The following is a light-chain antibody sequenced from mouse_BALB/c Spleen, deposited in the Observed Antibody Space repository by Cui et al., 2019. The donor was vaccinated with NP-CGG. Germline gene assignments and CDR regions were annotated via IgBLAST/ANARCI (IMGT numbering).Light chain of an antibody. CDR2: GTN. CDR3: ALWSSNHWV. Sequence: QAVVTQASALTTSPGETVTLTCRSSTGAVTTNNYANWVQEKPDHLFTGLIGGTNNRAPGVPARFSGSLIGDKAALTITGAQTEDEAIYFCALWSSNHWVFGGGTKLTVL. V-gene: IGLV1*01. CDR1: TGAVTTNNY. J-gene: IGLJ1*01.